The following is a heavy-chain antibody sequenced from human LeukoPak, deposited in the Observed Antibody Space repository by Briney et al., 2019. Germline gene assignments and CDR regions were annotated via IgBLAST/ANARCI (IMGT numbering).Heavy chain of an antibody. V-gene: IGHV3-33*08. Sequence: PGGSLRLSCAASGFTFSSYGMPWVRQAPGKGLEWVAVIWYDGSNKYYADSVKGRFTISRDNSKNTLYLQMNSLRAEDTAVYYCARDSGTYCGGDCYLYYYGMDVWGQGTTVTVSS. CDR2: IWYDGSNK. CDR1: GFTFSSYG. D-gene: IGHD2-21*02. CDR3: ARDSGTYCGGDCYLYYYGMDV. J-gene: IGHJ6*02.